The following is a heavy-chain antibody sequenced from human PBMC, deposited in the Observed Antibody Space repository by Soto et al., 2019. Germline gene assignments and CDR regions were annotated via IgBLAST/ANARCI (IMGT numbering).Heavy chain of an antibody. CDR3: AKDLNDILTGYDTSDAFDS. CDR1: GFTFSSYG. CDR2: ISYDGSNK. Sequence: QVQLVEAGGGVVQPGRSLRLSCAASGFTFSSYGMHWVRQAPGKGLEWVAVISYDGSNKYYADSVKGRFTISRDNSKNTRYLKMNSLRAEDTAVYYWAKDLNDILTGYDTSDAFDSWGQGTMVTVSS. V-gene: IGHV3-30*18. J-gene: IGHJ3*02. D-gene: IGHD3-9*01.